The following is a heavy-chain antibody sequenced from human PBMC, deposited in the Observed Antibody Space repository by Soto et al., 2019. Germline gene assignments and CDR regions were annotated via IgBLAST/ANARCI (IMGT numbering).Heavy chain of an antibody. D-gene: IGHD6-13*01. V-gene: IGHV4-34*01. CDR2: INHSGST. CDR1: GGSFSGYY. CDR3: ARANSGGGAAAGPQYFDY. Sequence: SETLSLTCAVYGGSFSGYYWSWIRQPPGKGLEWIGEINHSGSTNYNPSLKSRVTISVDTSKNQFSLKLSSVTAADTAVYYCARANSGGGAAAGPQYFDYWGQGTLVTVSS. J-gene: IGHJ4*02.